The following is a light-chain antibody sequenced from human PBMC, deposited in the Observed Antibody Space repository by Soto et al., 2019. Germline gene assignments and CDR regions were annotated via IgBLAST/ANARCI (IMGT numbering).Light chain of an antibody. Sequence: ESVLTQSPGTLSLSPGEKATLSCRASQSVSSSYLAWYQQKPGQAPRLLIYGAPSRATGIPDRFSGSGSGTDFPLTVSRLEPEDFAVYYCQQFGSSSWTFGQGTKVEIK. V-gene: IGKV3-20*01. CDR1: QSVSSSY. CDR3: QQFGSSSWT. J-gene: IGKJ1*01. CDR2: GAP.